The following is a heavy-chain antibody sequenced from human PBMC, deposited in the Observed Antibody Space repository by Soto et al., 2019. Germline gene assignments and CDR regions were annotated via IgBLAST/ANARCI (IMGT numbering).Heavy chain of an antibody. Sequence: GGSLRLSCAASGFTFSSYAMSWVRQAPGKGLEWVSAISGSGGSTYYADSVKGRFTISRDNSKNTLYLQMNSLRAEDTAVYYCAKQAGYSSAPYYYYYYGMDVWGQGTTVTVSS. D-gene: IGHD6-19*01. J-gene: IGHJ6*02. V-gene: IGHV3-23*01. CDR1: GFTFSSYA. CDR2: ISGSGGST. CDR3: AKQAGYSSAPYYYYYYGMDV.